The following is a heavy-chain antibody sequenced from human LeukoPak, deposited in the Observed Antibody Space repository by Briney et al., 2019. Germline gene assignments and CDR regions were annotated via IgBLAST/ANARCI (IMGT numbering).Heavy chain of an antibody. CDR2: IYYSGST. CDR1: GFTFSSYS. CDR3: ARGGTMVRGVHDY. J-gene: IGHJ4*02. V-gene: IGHV4-39*07. Sequence: GSLRLSCAASGFTFSSYSMNWVRQAPGKGLEWIGSIYYSGSTYYNPSLKSRVTISVDTSKNQFSLKLSSVTAADSAVYYCARGGTMVRGVHDYWGQGTLVTVSS. D-gene: IGHD3-10*01.